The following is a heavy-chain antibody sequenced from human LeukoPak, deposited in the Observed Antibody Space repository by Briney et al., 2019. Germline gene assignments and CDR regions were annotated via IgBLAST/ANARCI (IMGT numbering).Heavy chain of an antibody. V-gene: IGHV3-21*01. CDR3: ASQDIVVVPAAMPVY. CDR2: ISSSSSYI. Sequence: SGGSLRLSCAASGFTFSSYSMNWVRQAPGKGLEWVSSISSSSSYIYYADSVKGRFTISRYNATNSLYLQMNSLRAEDTAVYYCASQDIVVVPAAMPVYWGQGTLVTVSS. D-gene: IGHD2-2*01. J-gene: IGHJ4*02. CDR1: GFTFSSYS.